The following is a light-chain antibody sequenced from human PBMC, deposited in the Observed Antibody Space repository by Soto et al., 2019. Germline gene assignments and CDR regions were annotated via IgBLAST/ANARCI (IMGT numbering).Light chain of an antibody. J-gene: IGKJ1*01. Sequence: IVLTQSTTTLSVSPGERPTLSCRASQSVSSNLAWYQQNPGQAPRLLIYGASTRATGIPARFSGSGSGREFTITTSSRQAEDVGVYYCQQYNNWPPWTFGQGTKVDI. CDR1: QSVSSN. CDR3: QQYNNWPPWT. CDR2: GAS. V-gene: IGKV3-15*01.